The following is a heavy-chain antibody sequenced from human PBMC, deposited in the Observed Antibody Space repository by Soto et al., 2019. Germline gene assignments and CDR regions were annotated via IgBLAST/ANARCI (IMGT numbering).Heavy chain of an antibody. V-gene: IGHV3-33*01. Sequence: QVQLVESGGGVVQPGRSLRLSCAASGFTFSSYGMHWVRQAPGKGLEWVAVIWYDGSNKYYADSVKGRFTISRDNSKNTLYLQMNSLRAEDTAVYYCARDPIVVVPAASSYYYYGMDVWGQGTTVTVSS. D-gene: IGHD2-2*01. J-gene: IGHJ6*02. CDR1: GFTFSSYG. CDR3: ARDPIVVVPAASSYYYYGMDV. CDR2: IWYDGSNK.